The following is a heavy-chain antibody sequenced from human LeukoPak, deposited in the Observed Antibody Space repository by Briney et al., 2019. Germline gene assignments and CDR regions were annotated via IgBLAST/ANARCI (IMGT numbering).Heavy chain of an antibody. J-gene: IGHJ4*02. CDR2: IYYSGYT. CDR3: ARGLGFYDYVWGSHRYTPYYFDY. D-gene: IGHD3-16*02. CDR1: GGSISSYY. V-gene: IGHV4-59*01. Sequence: SETLSLTCIVSGGSISSYYWNWIRQPPGKGLEWNGYIYYSGYTNYNPSLKSRVTISVDTSKNQFSLKLSSVTAADTAVYYCARGLGFYDYVWGSHRYTPYYFDYWGQGTLVTVSS.